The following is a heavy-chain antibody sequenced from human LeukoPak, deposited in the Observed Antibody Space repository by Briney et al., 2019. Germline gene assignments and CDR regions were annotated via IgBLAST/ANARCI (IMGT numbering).Heavy chain of an antibody. V-gene: IGHV3-7*01. CDR2: IKVDGSEK. CDR1: GFTFSNYW. CDR3: ARDYCAGDCSWAYMDV. D-gene: IGHD2-21*02. J-gene: IGHJ6*03. Sequence: GGSLRLSCAASGFTFSNYWMSWVRQAPGKGLEWVANIKVDGSEKHYVDSVNGRFTISRDNAKSSLYLQMNSLRAEDTAAYYCARDYCAGDCSWAYMDVWGKGTTVTVSS.